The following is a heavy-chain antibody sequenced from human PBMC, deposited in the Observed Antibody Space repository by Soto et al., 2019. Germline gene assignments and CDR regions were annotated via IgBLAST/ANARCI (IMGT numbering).Heavy chain of an antibody. J-gene: IGHJ6*02. Sequence: SQTLSLTCAISGDSVSSNSAAWSWIRQSPSRNLEWLGRTYYRSKWYNDYAVSVKSRITINPDTSKNQFSLQLQYVTPEDQAVYYCARDRRAEDDDVWGSYTHYGMEVWGQGTTVTVAS. CDR1: GDSVSSNSAA. CDR3: ARDRRAEDDDVWGSYTHYGMEV. D-gene: IGHD3-16*01. V-gene: IGHV6-1*01. CDR2: TYYRSKWYN.